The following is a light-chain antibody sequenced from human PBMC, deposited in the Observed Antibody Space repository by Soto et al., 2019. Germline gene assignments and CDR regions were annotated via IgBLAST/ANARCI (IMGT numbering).Light chain of an antibody. CDR2: DAS. V-gene: IGKV3-11*01. CDR3: QQRSNWPPT. Sequence: EIVLTQSPAPLSLSPGERATLSCRASQIVSSYLAWYQHKPGQAPRLLIYDASNRATGIPARFSGSGSGTYFTLTISSLEPEDFAVYYCQQRSNWPPTFGQGIKLEIK. J-gene: IGKJ2*01. CDR1: QIVSSY.